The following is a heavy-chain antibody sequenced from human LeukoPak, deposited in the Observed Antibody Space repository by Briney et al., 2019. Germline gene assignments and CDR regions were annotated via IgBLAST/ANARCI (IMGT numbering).Heavy chain of an antibody. D-gene: IGHD2-15*01. CDR2: INPSGGST. Sequence: GASVKVSCKASGYTFTSYYMHWVRQAPGQGLEWMGIINPSGGSTSYAQKFQGRVTMTRDTSTSTVYMELSSLRSEDTAVYYCARACSGGSCYSSGHYYYMDVWGKGTTVTISS. V-gene: IGHV1-46*01. CDR3: ARACSGGSCYSSGHYYYMDV. CDR1: GYTFTSYY. J-gene: IGHJ6*03.